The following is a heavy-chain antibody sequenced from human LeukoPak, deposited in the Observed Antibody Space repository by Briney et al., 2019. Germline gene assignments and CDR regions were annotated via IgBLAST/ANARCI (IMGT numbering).Heavy chain of an antibody. CDR3: TRDCSGGSCYLVPSRFDP. Sequence: SVKVSCKASGGTFSSYAISWVRQAPGQGLEWMGGIIPIFGTANYAQKFQGRVTITTDESTSTAYMELRSLKSDDTAVYYCTRDCSGGSCYLVPSRFDPWGQGTLVTVSS. J-gene: IGHJ5*02. CDR2: IIPIFGTA. V-gene: IGHV1-69*05. D-gene: IGHD2-15*01. CDR1: GGTFSSYA.